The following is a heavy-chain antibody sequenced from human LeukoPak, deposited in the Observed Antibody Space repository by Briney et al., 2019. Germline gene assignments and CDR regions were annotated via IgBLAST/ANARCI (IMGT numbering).Heavy chain of an antibody. V-gene: IGHV3-23*01. J-gene: IGHJ3*02. CDR1: GFTFSSYA. Sequence: GGSLRLSCAASGFTFSSYAMSWVRQAPGKGLEWVSAISGSGGSTYYADSVKGRFTISRDNSKNTLYLQMNSLRAEDTAVYYCARDHHRRLYDSQARNTFDIWGQGTMVTVSS. D-gene: IGHD3-22*01. CDR3: ARDHHRRLYDSQARNTFDI. CDR2: ISGSGGST.